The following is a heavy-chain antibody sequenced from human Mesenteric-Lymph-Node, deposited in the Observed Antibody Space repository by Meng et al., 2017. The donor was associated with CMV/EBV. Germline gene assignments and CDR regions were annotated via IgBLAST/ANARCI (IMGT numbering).Heavy chain of an antibody. CDR1: GFTFRDYG. D-gene: IGHD2-21*01. V-gene: IGHV3-23*01. CDR2: ISDFGGST. CDR3: VKDASSWDCGPDCYSDY. Sequence: GSLRLSCAASGFTFRDYGMTWVRQAPGKGLEWVSGISDFGGSTYYADSVKGRFTTSRDNSKNTMFLQMNSLRAEDTAVYYCVKDASSWDCGPDCYSDYWGQGTLVTVSS. J-gene: IGHJ4*02.